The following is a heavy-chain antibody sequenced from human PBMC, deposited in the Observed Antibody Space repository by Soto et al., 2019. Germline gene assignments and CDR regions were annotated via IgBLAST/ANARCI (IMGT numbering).Heavy chain of an antibody. CDR1: GFTFSTYG. CDR3: VKEGRGSTTSCSRCYGLDV. Sequence: QVQLVESGGGVVQPGRSLRLSCAASGFTFSTYGMHWVRQAPGKGLEWVAALSHDETNKFYADSVKGRFTISRDNSKNRLYLEMFSLRAEDTAVYYCVKEGRGSTTSCSRCYGLDVWGQGTTVTISS. CDR2: LSHDETNK. J-gene: IGHJ6*02. V-gene: IGHV3-30*18. D-gene: IGHD2-2*01.